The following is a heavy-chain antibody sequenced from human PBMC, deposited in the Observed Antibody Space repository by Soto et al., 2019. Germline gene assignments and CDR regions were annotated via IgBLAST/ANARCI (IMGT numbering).Heavy chain of an antibody. Sequence: QVQLVESGGGVVQPGRSLRLSCAAFGFTFSSYGMHWVRQAPGKGLEWVAVIWYDGSNKYYADSVKGRFTISRDNSKNTLYLQMNSLRAEDTAVYYCARDPHPGIGGSSDYWGQGTLVTVSS. CDR1: GFTFSSYG. D-gene: IGHD1-26*01. CDR2: IWYDGSNK. V-gene: IGHV3-33*01. CDR3: ARDPHPGIGGSSDY. J-gene: IGHJ4*02.